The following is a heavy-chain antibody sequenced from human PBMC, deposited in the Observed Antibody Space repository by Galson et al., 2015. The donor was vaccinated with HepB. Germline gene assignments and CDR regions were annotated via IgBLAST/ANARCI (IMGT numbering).Heavy chain of an antibody. CDR2: ISGPGRDT. J-gene: IGHJ5*02. CDR1: GFTFSNYA. V-gene: IGHV3-23*01. Sequence: SLRLSCAASGFTFSNYAMTWVRQTPGKGLEWVSSISGPGRDTYYADSVKGRFTISRDNSKNTVYLQMNSLRAEDTAVYYCAQGPGGSSLRPHHWGQGTLVTVSS. CDR3: AQGPGGSSLRPHH. D-gene: IGHD3-16*02.